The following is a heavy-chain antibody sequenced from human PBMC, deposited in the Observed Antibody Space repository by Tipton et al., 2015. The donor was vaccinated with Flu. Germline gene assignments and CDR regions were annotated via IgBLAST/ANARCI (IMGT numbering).Heavy chain of an antibody. V-gene: IGHV4-59*01. D-gene: IGHD3-10*01. Sequence: TLSLTCTVSGDSISSYYWSWIRQPPGKGLEWIGYIYYSGSTTYNPSLKSRVTISLDRSKKQFSLKLNSMTAADTAVYYCARVLFGSGTYYKTDPFDVWGPGTMVTVSS. CDR3: ARVLFGSGTYYKTDPFDV. J-gene: IGHJ3*01. CDR2: IYYSGST. CDR1: GDSISSYY.